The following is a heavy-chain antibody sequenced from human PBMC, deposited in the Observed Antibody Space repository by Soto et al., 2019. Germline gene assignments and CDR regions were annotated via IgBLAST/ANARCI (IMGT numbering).Heavy chain of an antibody. Sequence: GGSLRLSCAASGFTFSSYGMHWVRQAPGKGLEWVAFIWYDGSNEYYTDFVKGRFTISRDNSKNTLYLQMNSLRAEDTAVYYCARGGEAVSGYFYYNGMDVWGQGTTVTVSS. J-gene: IGHJ6*02. CDR1: GFTFSSYG. V-gene: IGHV3-33*01. CDR3: ARGGEAVSGYFYYNGMDV. CDR2: IWYDGSNE. D-gene: IGHD6-19*01.